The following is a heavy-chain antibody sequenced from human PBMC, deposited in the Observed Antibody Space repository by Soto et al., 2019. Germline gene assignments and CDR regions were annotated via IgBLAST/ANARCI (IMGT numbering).Heavy chain of an antibody. Sequence: GGSLRLSCAASGFTFSSYAMSWVRQAPGKGLEWVSAISGSGGSTYYADPVKGRFTISRDNSKNTLYLQMNSLRAEDTAVYYCAKSPYTPDYYYYYMDVWGKGTTVTVSS. D-gene: IGHD4-4*01. V-gene: IGHV3-23*01. J-gene: IGHJ6*03. CDR3: AKSPYTPDYYYYYMDV. CDR1: GFTFSSYA. CDR2: ISGSGGST.